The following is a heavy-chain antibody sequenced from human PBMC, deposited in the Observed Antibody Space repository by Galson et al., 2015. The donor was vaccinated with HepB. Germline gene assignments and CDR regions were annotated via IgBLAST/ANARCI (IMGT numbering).Heavy chain of an antibody. J-gene: IGHJ4*02. CDR2: IYTSGST. CDR1: GGSISSYY. Sequence: ETLSLTCTVSGGSISSYYWSWIRQPAGKGLEWIGRIYTSGSTNYNPSLKSRVTMSVDTSKNQFSLKLSSVTAADTAVYYCASSIAAAGTVDYWGQGTLVTVSS. V-gene: IGHV4-4*07. CDR3: ASSIAAAGTVDY. D-gene: IGHD6-13*01.